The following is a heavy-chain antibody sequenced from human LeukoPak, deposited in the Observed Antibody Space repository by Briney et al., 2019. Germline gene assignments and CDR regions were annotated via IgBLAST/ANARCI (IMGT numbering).Heavy chain of an antibody. CDR2: INTNTGNP. Sequence: ASVKVSCKASGYTFISYAMNWVRQAPGQGLEWMGWINTNTGNPTYAQGFTGRFVFSLDTSVSTAYLQWSSLKASDTAMYYCARRRRAVADYYYYGMDVWGQGTTVTVSS. V-gene: IGHV7-4-1*02. J-gene: IGHJ6*02. CDR3: ARRRRAVADYYYYGMDV. D-gene: IGHD6-19*01. CDR1: GYTFISYA.